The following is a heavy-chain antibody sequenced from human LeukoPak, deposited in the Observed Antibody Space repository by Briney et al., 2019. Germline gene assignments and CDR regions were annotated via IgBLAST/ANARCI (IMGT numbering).Heavy chain of an antibody. V-gene: IGHV3-74*01. D-gene: IGHD6-19*01. Sequence: PGGSLRLSCAASGFTFSVYWMHWGRQAPGRGLVWVSLINSDGSSTRHADSVKGRFTISRDNAKNTLYLQMNSLRAEDTAVYYCARGKAVAGTFSWFDPWGQGTLVTVSS. CDR3: ARGKAVAGTFSWFDP. CDR1: GFTFSVYW. CDR2: INSDGSST. J-gene: IGHJ5*02.